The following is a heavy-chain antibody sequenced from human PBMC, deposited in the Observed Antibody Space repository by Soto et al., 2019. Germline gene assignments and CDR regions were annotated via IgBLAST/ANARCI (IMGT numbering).Heavy chain of an antibody. V-gene: IGHV3-30*18. CDR3: AKDVGWFGELSYYFDY. D-gene: IGHD3-10*01. J-gene: IGHJ4*02. CDR1: GFTFSSYG. CDR2: ISYDGSNK. Sequence: GGSLRLSCAASGFTFSSYGMHWVRQAPGKGLEWVAVISYDGSNKYYADSVKGRFTISRDDSKNTLYLQMNSLRAEDTAVYYCAKDVGWFGELSYYFDYWGQGTLVTVSS.